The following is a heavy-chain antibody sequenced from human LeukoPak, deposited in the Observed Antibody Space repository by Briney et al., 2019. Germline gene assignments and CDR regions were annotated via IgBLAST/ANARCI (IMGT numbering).Heavy chain of an antibody. CDR2: ISYSGTT. CDR1: VASISSSSYY. J-gene: IGHJ4*02. CDR3: ARQLGDGDAIFGY. V-gene: IGHV4-39*01. Sequence: SETLCLSCTDPVASISSSSYYWGWIRQPPGKWLEWLGSISYSGTTYYTSLKRRVTISVDSSKKPFSLKVSSVTAADTAVYYCARQLGDGDAIFGYWGQGTLVTVSS.